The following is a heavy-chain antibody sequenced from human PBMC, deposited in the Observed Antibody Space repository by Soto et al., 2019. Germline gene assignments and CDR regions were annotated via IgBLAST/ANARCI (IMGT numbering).Heavy chain of an antibody. V-gene: IGHV4-39*01. D-gene: IGHD3-10*01. CDR2: IYYSGST. J-gene: IGHJ6*02. CDR1: GGSISSSSYY. Sequence: SETLSLTCTVSGGSISSSSYYWGWIHQPPGKGLEWIGSIYYSGSTYYNPSLKSRVTISVDTSKNQFSLKLSSVTAADTAVYYCARSMVRGRYYGMDVWGQGTTVTVSS. CDR3: ARSMVRGRYYGMDV.